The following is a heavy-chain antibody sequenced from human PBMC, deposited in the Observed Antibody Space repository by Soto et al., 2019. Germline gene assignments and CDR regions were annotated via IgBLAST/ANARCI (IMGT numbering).Heavy chain of an antibody. D-gene: IGHD2-2*01. J-gene: IGHJ5*02. V-gene: IGHV4-39*01. CDR3: ARTFVVVPAAMTNWFDP. Sequence: QLQLQESGPGLVKPSETLSLTCTVSGGSISSSSYYWGWIRQPPGKGLEWIGSIYYSGSTYYNPSLKSRVTIPVDTSKNQFSLKLSSVTAADTAVYYCARTFVVVPAAMTNWFDPWGQGTLVTVSS. CDR2: IYYSGST. CDR1: GGSISSSSYY.